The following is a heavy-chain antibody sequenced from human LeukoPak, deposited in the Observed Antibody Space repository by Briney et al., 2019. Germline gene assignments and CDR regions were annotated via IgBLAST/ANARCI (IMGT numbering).Heavy chain of an antibody. J-gene: IGHJ1*01. Sequence: PSETLSLTCIVSGGSISSSSYYWAWIRQPPGKGLEWIGSIYYSGSTYYNPSLKSRVTISVDTSKNQFSLKLSSVTAADTAVFYCAXHVPYYDSSGSTXGHXQXXGQGXXVTV. V-gene: IGHV4-39*01. D-gene: IGHD3-22*01. CDR3: AXHVPYYDSSGSTXGHXQX. CDR2: IYYSGST. CDR1: GGSISSSSYY.